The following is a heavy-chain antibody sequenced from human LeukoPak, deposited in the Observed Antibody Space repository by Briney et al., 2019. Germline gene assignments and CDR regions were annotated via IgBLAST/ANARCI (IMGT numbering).Heavy chain of an antibody. V-gene: IGHV4-31*11. CDR3: ARDSRVKNYWYFDL. D-gene: IGHD2/OR15-2a*01. CDR2: IYYSGST. J-gene: IGHJ2*01. CDR1: GGSFSGYY. Sequence: SETLSLTCAVYGGSFSGYYWSWIRQHPGKGLEWIGYIYYSGSTYYNPSLKSRVTISVDTSKNQFSLKLSSVTAADTAVYYCARDSRVKNYWYFDLWGRGTLVTVSS.